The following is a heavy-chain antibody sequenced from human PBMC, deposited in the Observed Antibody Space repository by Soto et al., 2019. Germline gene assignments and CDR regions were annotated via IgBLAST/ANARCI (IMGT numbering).Heavy chain of an antibody. CDR1: GGTFSSYT. Sequence: VQLVQSGAEVKKPASSVKVSCKASGGTFSSYTISWVRQAPGQGLEWMGRIIPFLDVANYAQKFQGRVTIAADKSTSTAYMELRSLRSEDTAMYSCARDSSLAGRPFDYWGQGTLVTVSS. CDR2: IIPFLDVA. J-gene: IGHJ4*02. CDR3: ARDSSLAGRPFDY. V-gene: IGHV1-69*08. D-gene: IGHD6-19*01.